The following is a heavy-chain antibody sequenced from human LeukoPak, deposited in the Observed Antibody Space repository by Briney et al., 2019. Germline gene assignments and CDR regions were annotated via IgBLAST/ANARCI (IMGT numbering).Heavy chain of an antibody. CDR3: AKDTSAWWYHRAYMNV. Sequence: GGSLRLSCAASGFTFSDYAMSWVRQAPGGGLAGVSAISGSGDKTFHADSLKGRFTPSRDNSKNTLSLQMSSLRVEDSAVYFCAKDTSAWWYHRAYMNVWGTGTTVNVSS. J-gene: IGHJ6*03. CDR2: ISGSGDKT. V-gene: IGHV3-23*01. CDR1: GFTFSDYA. D-gene: IGHD2-15*01.